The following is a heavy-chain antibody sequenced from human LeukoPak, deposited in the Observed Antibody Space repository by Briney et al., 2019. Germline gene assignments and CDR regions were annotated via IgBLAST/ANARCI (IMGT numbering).Heavy chain of an antibody. CDR1: GFTFSSDW. V-gene: IGHV3-74*01. J-gene: IGHJ3*02. Sequence: PGGSLRLSCAASGFTFSSDWMHWVRQAPGKGLVWVTGISGDERDIWYADSVKGRFTISRDNAKNTLYLQMNSVRVEDTAVYFCTREVNAFDIWGQGTTATVSS. CDR2: ISGDERDI. CDR3: TREVNAFDI.